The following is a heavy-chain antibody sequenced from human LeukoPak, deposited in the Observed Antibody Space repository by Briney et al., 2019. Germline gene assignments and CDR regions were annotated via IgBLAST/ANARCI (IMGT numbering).Heavy chain of an antibody. CDR3: AKDQLGDYGGNYWYFDL. CDR2: IANDGGDK. Sequence: GGSLRLSCAASGFTFNRYGMHWVRQAPGKGLQWVAVIANDGGDKKFADSVKGRFTISRDNSKNTLYLQMNSLRAEDTAVYYCAKDQLGDYGGNYWYFDLWGRGTLVTVSS. D-gene: IGHD4-23*01. V-gene: IGHV3-30*18. CDR1: GFTFNRYG. J-gene: IGHJ2*01.